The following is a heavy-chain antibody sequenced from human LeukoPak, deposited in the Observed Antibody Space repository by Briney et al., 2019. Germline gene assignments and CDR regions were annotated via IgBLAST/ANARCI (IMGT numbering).Heavy chain of an antibody. Sequence: GGSLRLSCATSGFTFSTYAMSWVRQAPGKGLEWVSTISGSGANTYYADSMRGRFTISRDIAKTSLYLQMNSLRAEDTAMFYWVRHPRYVYGRGDVWGQGTTVTVSS. CDR1: GFTFSTYA. CDR3: VRHPRYVYGRGDV. D-gene: IGHD3-10*02. J-gene: IGHJ6*02. V-gene: IGHV3-23*01. CDR2: ISGSGANT.